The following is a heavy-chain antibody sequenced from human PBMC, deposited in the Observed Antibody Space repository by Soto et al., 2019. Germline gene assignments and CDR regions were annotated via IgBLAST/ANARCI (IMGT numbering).Heavy chain of an antibody. CDR1: GYTFTSYG. J-gene: IGHJ4*02. D-gene: IGHD3-10*01. CDR3: ARGSGLGESSLDY. Sequence: ASVKVSCKASGYTFTSYGISWVRQAPGQGLEWMGWVSTYNGNTNYAQKVQGRVTMTTDTSTSTAYMELRGLTSDDTAVYYCARGSGLGESSLDYWGRGTLVTVSS. CDR2: VSTYNGNT. V-gene: IGHV1-18*04.